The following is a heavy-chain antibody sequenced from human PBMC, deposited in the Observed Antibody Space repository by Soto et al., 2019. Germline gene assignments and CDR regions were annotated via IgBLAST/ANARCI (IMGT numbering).Heavy chain of an antibody. D-gene: IGHD6-13*01. CDR2: ISGYNGNT. Sequence: QVQLVQSGAEVKKPGASVKVSCKASGYTFTSYGIGWVRQAPGQGLEWMGWISGYNGNTNYAQKLQRRVTMTPDTFTSAAFMQLRGTRPDCPAVYYWLRARASAAAVDFWAQGTLVTVSS. J-gene: IGHJ4*02. CDR1: GYTFTSYG. V-gene: IGHV1-18*01. CDR3: LRARASAAAVDF.